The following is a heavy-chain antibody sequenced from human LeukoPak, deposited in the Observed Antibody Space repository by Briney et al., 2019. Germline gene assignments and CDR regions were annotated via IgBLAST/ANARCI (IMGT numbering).Heavy chain of an antibody. V-gene: IGHV3-7*01. CDR3: ARPIAAMTAIDY. J-gene: IGHJ4*02. CDR2: IKVDGSEK. CDR1: GFSFSAYW. D-gene: IGHD6-13*01. Sequence: PGGSLRLSCAASGFSFSAYWMSWVRQAPGKGLEWVANIKVDGSEKYYADSVKGRFTISRDNAKNSLYLQMNSLRAEDTAVYYCARPIAAMTAIDYWGQGTLVTVSS.